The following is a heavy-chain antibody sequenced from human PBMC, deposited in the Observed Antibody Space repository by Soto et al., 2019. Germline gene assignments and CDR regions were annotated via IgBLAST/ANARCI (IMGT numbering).Heavy chain of an antibody. J-gene: IGHJ4*02. V-gene: IGHV3-66*01. CDR2: IYSGGST. D-gene: IGHD5-12*01. CDR1: GFTVSTNY. CDR3: ARAAGWLQFDY. Sequence: GGSLRLSCAASGFTVSTNYMSWVRQAPGKGLEWVSVIYSGGSTYYADSVKGRFTISRDNSKNTLYLQMNSLRAEDTAVYYCARAAGWLQFDYWGQGALVTVPQ.